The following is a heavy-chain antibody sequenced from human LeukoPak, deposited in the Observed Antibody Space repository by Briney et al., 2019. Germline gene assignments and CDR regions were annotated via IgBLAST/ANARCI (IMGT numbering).Heavy chain of an antibody. CDR2: IDYSGST. V-gene: IGHV4-39*01. D-gene: IGHD5-18*01. Sequence: SETLSLTCTVSGDSISSGYFYWGWIRQTPGKGLEWISTIDYSGSTKYHPSFKSILPLTIDTPKNQMSLRLSFVTGADTAISYCARHNGYIYGSGQDYYYMDVWGKGTAVPVSS. CDR1: GDSISSGYFY. J-gene: IGHJ6*03. CDR3: ARHNGYIYGSGQDYYYMDV.